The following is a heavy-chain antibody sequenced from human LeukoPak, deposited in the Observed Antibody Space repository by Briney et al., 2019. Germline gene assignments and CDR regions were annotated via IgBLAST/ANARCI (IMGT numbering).Heavy chain of an antibody. CDR3: AKGVAGVVPAAILSY. CDR2: IRYDGSNK. V-gene: IGHV3-30*02. D-gene: IGHD2-2*02. J-gene: IGHJ4*02. Sequence: GGPLRLSCAAPGFTFSSYGMHWFGQAPGKGLEGVGFIRYDGSNKYYAGSVKGRFTISRDNSKNTLYLQMNRLRAEATAVYCCAKGVAGVVPAAILSYWGQGTLVTVSS. CDR1: GFTFSSYG.